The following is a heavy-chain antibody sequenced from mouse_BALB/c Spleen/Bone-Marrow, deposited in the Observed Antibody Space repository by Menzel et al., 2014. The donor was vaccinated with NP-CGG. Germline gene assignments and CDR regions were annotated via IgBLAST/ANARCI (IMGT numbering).Heavy chain of an antibody. CDR3: ARPENYDAMDY. CDR2: INPSTGYT. V-gene: IGHV1-7*01. J-gene: IGHJ4*01. CDR1: GYTFTSYW. Sequence: QVQLQQSGAELAKPGASVKMSCKASGYTFTSYWMHWVKQRPGQGLEWIGYINPSTGYTEYNQKFKDKATLTADKSSSTAYMQLSNLTSEDSAVYYCARPENYDAMDYWGQGTSVTVSS.